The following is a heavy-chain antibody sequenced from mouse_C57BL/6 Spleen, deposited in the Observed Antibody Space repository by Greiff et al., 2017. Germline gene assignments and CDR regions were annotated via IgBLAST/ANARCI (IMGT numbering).Heavy chain of an antibody. CDR3: ARMIDDYYGKYFDV. J-gene: IGHJ1*03. V-gene: IGHV1-50*01. CDR1: GYTFTSYW. Sequence: QVQLQQPGAELVKPGASVKLSCKASGYTFTSYWMQWVKQRPGQGLEWIGEIDPSDSYTNYNQKFKGKATLTVDTSSSTAYMQLSSLTSEDSAVYYCARMIDDYYGKYFDVWGTGTTVTVSS. CDR2: IDPSDSYT. D-gene: IGHD1-1*01.